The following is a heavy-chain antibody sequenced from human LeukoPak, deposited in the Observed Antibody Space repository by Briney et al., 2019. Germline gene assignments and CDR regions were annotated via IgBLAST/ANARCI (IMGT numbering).Heavy chain of an antibody. Sequence: GGSLRLSCAASGFTFSSYSMNWVRQAPGKGLEWVSYISSSSSTIYYADSVKGRFTISGDNAKNSLYLQMNSLRAEDTAVYYCAYTTVITAYWGQGTLVTVSS. CDR2: ISSSSSTI. V-gene: IGHV3-48*01. CDR3: AYTTVITAY. J-gene: IGHJ4*02. D-gene: IGHD4-17*01. CDR1: GFTFSSYS.